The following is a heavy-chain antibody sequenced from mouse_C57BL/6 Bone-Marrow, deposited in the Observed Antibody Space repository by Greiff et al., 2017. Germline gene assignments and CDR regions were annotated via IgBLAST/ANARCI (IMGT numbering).Heavy chain of an antibody. J-gene: IGHJ4*01. D-gene: IGHD2-1*01. Sequence: QVQLQQPGAELVKPGASVKLSCKASGYTFTSYWMHWVKQRPGQGLEWIGMIHPNSGSTNYNEKFKSKATLTVDKSSSTAYMQLSSLTSEDSAVYYCARRGGNYDYAMDYWGHGTSVTVSS. CDR2: IHPNSGST. CDR1: GYTFTSYW. CDR3: ARRGGNYDYAMDY. V-gene: IGHV1-64*01.